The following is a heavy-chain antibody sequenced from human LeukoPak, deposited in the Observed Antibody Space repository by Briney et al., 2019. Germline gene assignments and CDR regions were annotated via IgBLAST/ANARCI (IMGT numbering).Heavy chain of an antibody. CDR3: AKDPPYSSSLNYFDY. CDR2: ISGSGGST. Sequence: GGSLRLSCAASGFSFSSYAMRWVRQAPGKGLEWVSAISGSGGSTYYADSVKGRFTISRDNSKNTLYLQMNSLRAEDTAVYYRAKDPPYSSSLNYFDYWGQGTLVTVSS. CDR1: GFSFSSYA. J-gene: IGHJ4*02. D-gene: IGHD6-13*01. V-gene: IGHV3-23*01.